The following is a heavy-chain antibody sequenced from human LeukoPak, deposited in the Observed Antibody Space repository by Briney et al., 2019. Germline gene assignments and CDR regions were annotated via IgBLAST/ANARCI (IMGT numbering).Heavy chain of an antibody. Sequence: PGGSLRLSCAASGFTFSSYWMHWVRRAPGKGLVWVSRINSDGSSTSYADSVKGRFTISRDNSKNTLFLEMNSLRAEDTAVYYCAKALTSGWYLDAFNIWGQGTMVTVSS. CDR3: AKALTSGWYLDAFNI. CDR1: GFTFSSYW. V-gene: IGHV3-74*01. CDR2: INSDGSST. J-gene: IGHJ3*02. D-gene: IGHD6-19*01.